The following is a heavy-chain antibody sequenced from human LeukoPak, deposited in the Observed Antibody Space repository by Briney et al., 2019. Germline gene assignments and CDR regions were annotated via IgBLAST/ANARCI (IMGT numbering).Heavy chain of an antibody. J-gene: IGHJ4*02. Sequence: RSLRLSCAASGFTFSSYAMHWVRQAPGKGLEWVAVISYDGSNKYYADSVKGRFTISRDNSKNTLYLQMNSLRADDTALYYCAKDTEIVGVFTDGIDYWGQGTLVTVSS. V-gene: IGHV3-30-3*01. CDR2: ISYDGSNK. CDR3: AKDTEIVGVFTDGIDY. D-gene: IGHD2-2*01. CDR1: GFTFSSYA.